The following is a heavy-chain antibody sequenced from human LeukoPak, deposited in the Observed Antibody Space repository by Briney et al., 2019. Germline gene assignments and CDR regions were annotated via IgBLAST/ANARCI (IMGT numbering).Heavy chain of an antibody. J-gene: IGHJ1*01. CDR3: ARDGSGAKVFQH. CDR1: GYTFTGYY. V-gene: IGHV1-2*02. CDR2: INPNSGGT. Sequence: GASVNVSCKASGYTFTGYYIHWVRQAPGQGLEWMGWINPNSGGTNYAQKFQGRVTMTRDTSISTAYMELSRLRSDDTAVYYCARDGSGAKVFQHWGQGTLVTVSS. D-gene: IGHD1-26*01.